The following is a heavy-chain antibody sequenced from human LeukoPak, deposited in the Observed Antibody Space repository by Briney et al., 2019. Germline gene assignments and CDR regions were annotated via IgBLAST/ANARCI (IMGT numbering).Heavy chain of an antibody. D-gene: IGHD3-10*01. V-gene: IGHV5-51*01. CDR3: ARAPYYYGSGPEEDTRYYFDY. CDR2: IYPDASDT. Sequence: GESLKISCKGSGYKFATYWIGWVRQMPGKGLEWMGIIYPDASDTRYSPSFRGQVTISADKSISTAYLQWNSLKASDTAMYYCARAPYYYGSGPEEDTRYYFDYWGQGTLVTVSS. J-gene: IGHJ4*02. CDR1: GYKFATYW.